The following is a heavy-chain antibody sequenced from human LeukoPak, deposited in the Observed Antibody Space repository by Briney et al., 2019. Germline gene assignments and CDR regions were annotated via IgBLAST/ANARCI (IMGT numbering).Heavy chain of an antibody. V-gene: IGHV4-38-2*02. CDR2: IYYSGST. CDR1: GYSISSGYY. J-gene: IGHJ4*02. Sequence: KTSETLSLTCTVSGYSISSGYYWGWIRQPPGKGLECIGSIYYSGSTYYNPSLKSRVTISVDTSKNQFSLKLSSVTAADTAVYYCARHFFPSDSGSFRTPFDYWGQGALVTVSS. CDR3: ARHFFPSDSGSFRTPFDY. D-gene: IGHD3-10*01.